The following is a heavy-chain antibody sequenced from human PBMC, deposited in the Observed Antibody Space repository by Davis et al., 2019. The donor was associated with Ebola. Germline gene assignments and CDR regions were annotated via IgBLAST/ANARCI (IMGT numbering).Heavy chain of an antibody. CDR1: GYTFTSYG. D-gene: IGHD2-15*01. V-gene: IGHV1-18*04. CDR3: ARDLIVVVVAGLNYYYYGMDV. J-gene: IGHJ6*04. Sequence: ASVKVSCKASGYTFTSYGISWVRQAPGQGLEWMGWISAYNGNTNYAQKFQGRVTITADESTSTAYMELSSLRSEDTAVYYCARDLIVVVVAGLNYYYYGMDVWGKGTTVTVSS. CDR2: ISAYNGNT.